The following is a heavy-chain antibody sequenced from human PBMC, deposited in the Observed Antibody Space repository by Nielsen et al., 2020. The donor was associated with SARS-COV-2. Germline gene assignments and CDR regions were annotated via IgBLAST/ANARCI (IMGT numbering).Heavy chain of an antibody. CDR1: GYTFSDYY. Sequence: GESLKISCEGSGYTFSDYYMNWVRQAPGKGLMWVARINSDGSRSAYADAVKGRFIISRDNARDTLSLQMNSLSVEDTAVYYCVRVRDDGHYYDTGPFDDWGQGALVTVSS. V-gene: IGHV3-74*01. CDR3: VRVRDDGHYYDTGPFDD. J-gene: IGHJ4*02. CDR2: INSDGSRS. D-gene: IGHD3-22*01.